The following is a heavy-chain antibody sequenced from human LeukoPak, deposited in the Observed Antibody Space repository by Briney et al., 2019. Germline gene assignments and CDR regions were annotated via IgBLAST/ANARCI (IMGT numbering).Heavy chain of an antibody. D-gene: IGHD3-22*01. CDR2: ISAYNGNT. CDR1: GGTFSSYA. CDR3: ARSREAYYYDSSGYYPLGDFDY. V-gene: IGHV1-18*01. J-gene: IGHJ4*02. Sequence: GASVKVSCKASGGTFSSYAISWVRQAPGQGLEWMGWISAYNGNTNYAQKLQGRVTMTTDTSTSTAYMELRSLRSDDTAVYYCARSREAYYYDSSGYYPLGDFDYWGQGTLVTVSS.